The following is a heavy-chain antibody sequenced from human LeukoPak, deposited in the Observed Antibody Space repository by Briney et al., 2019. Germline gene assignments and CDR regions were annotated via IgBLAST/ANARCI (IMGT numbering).Heavy chain of an antibody. J-gene: IGHJ6*03. CDR3: ARGGIDYYYYYYMDV. D-gene: IGHD1-26*01. Sequence: GGSLRLSCAASGFTFSGYSMNWVRQAPGKGLEWVSYISSSSSIIYYADSVKGRFIISRDNANNSLYLQMNSLRAEDTAVYYCARGGIDYYYYYYMDVWGKGTTVTVSS. CDR1: GFTFSGYS. CDR2: ISSSSSII. V-gene: IGHV3-48*01.